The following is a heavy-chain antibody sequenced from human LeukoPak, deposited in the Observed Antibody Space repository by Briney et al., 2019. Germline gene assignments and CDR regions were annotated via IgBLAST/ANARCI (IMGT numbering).Heavy chain of an antibody. J-gene: IGHJ4*02. CDR3: ASAGAWSGSFDY. Sequence: ASVKVSCKASGYTFTSYDINWVRQATGQGLEWMGWMKPNSGNTGYAQKFQGRVTMTRNTSISTAYMELSSLRSEDTAVYYCASAGAWSGSFDYWGQGTLVTVSS. V-gene: IGHV1-8*01. CDR1: GYTFTSYD. CDR2: MKPNSGNT. D-gene: IGHD3-3*01.